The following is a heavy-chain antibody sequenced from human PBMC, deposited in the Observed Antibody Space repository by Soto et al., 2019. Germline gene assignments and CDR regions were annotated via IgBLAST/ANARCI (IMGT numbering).Heavy chain of an antibody. J-gene: IGHJ4*02. CDR1: GFNFNNYA. Sequence: EVELLESGGGLVQPGGSLRLSCSASGFNFNNYAMNWVRQAPGKGLEWVSVLSGSGGTTYYSDSVSGRFIISRDNSKNMLFLQMNSLRADDTAIYYCAKSLNFVGVKPNFDHWGQGTLVTVSS. V-gene: IGHV3-23*01. D-gene: IGHD3-16*02. CDR2: LSGSGGTT. CDR3: AKSLNFVGVKPNFDH.